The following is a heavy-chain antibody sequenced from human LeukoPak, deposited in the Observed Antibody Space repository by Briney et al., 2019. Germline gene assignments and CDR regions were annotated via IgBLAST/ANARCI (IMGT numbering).Heavy chain of an antibody. Sequence: ASVRVSCKASGYTFTNYDIHWVRQATGQGLEWMGWMRPKNDNTGYAQKFQGRVTMTGSTSISTAYMDLSGLTSEDTAVYYCARPRGDDWEPFDYWGQGTLVTVSS. D-gene: IGHD2-21*02. J-gene: IGHJ4*02. CDR2: MRPKNDNT. V-gene: IGHV1-8*01. CDR1: GYTFTNYD. CDR3: ARPRGDDWEPFDY.